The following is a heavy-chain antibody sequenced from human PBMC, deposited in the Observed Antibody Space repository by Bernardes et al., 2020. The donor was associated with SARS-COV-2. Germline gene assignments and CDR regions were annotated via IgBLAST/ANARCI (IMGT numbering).Heavy chain of an antibody. D-gene: IGHD3-22*01. CDR2: ISDDGGIT. CDR3: ARRAEKISGYVHRYFDY. J-gene: IGHJ4*02. CDR1: GFTFSSYA. V-gene: IGHV3-23*01. Sequence: GGSLRLSCAASGFTFSSYAMSWVRQAPGKGLEWVSAISDDGGITKYADSVKGRFTISRDTSKNTLYLRMNSLRAEDTAVYYCARRAEKISGYVHRYFDYWGQGTLVTVSS.